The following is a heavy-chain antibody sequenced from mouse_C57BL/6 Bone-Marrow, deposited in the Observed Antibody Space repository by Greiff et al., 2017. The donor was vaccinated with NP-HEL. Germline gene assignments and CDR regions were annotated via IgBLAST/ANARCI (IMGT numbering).Heavy chain of an antibody. CDR1: GYTFTSYG. Sequence: QVQLQQSGAELARPGASVKLSCKASGYTFTSYGISWVKQRPGQGLEWIGEIYPRSGNTYYNEKFKGKATLTADKSSSTAYMELRSLTSEDSAVYFCARPLRRRFAYWGQGTLVTVSA. J-gene: IGHJ3*01. CDR3: ARPLRRRFAY. V-gene: IGHV1-81*01. D-gene: IGHD2-12*01. CDR2: IYPRSGNT.